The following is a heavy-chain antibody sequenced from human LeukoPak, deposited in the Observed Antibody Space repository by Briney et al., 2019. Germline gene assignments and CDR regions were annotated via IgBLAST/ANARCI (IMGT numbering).Heavy chain of an antibody. V-gene: IGHV3-21*01. J-gene: IGHJ3*02. CDR3: ARDSQQDFYDYVWGSYRYRGDAFDI. Sequence: GTSLRLSCAASGFTFSSYSMNWVRQAPGKGLEWVSSISSSSSYIYYADSVKGRFTISRDNAKNSLYLQMNSLRAEDTAVYYCARDSQQDFYDYVWGSYRYRGDAFDIWGQGTMVTVSS. CDR2: ISSSSSYI. D-gene: IGHD3-16*02. CDR1: GFTFSSYS.